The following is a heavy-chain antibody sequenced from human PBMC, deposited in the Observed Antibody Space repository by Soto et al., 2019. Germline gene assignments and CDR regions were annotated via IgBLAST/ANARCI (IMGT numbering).Heavy chain of an antibody. CDR1: GGSISSGGYS. Sequence: SETLSLTCTVSGGSISSGGYSWSWIRQPPGKGLEWIGYIYHSGSTYYNPSLKSRVTISVDRSKTQFSLKLSSVTAADTAVYYCARLLYYYDSSGYSVWFDPWGQGTLVTVSS. CDR3: ARLLYYYDSSGYSVWFDP. D-gene: IGHD3-22*01. CDR2: IYHSGST. J-gene: IGHJ5*02. V-gene: IGHV4-30-2*01.